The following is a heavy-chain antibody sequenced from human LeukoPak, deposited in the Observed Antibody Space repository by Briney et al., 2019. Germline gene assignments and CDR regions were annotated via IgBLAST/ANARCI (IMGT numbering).Heavy chain of an antibody. Sequence: ASVKVSCKASGYTFTGYYMHWVRQAPGQGLEWMGWINPNSGGTNYAQKFQGRVTMTRDTSIGTAYMELSGLRSDDTAVYYCARDYPGMITGVEKYFFDYWGQGTLVTVSS. D-gene: IGHD7-27*01. CDR2: INPNSGGT. CDR3: ARDYPGMITGVEKYFFDY. J-gene: IGHJ4*02. CDR1: GYTFTGYY. V-gene: IGHV1-2*02.